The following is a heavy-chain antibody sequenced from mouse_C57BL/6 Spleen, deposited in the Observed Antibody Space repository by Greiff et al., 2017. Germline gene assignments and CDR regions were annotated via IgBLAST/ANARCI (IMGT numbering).Heavy chain of an antibody. V-gene: IGHV3-6*01. CDR1: GYSITSGYY. Sequence: ESGPGLVKPSQSLSLTCSVTGYSITSGYYWNWIRQFPGNKLEWMGYISYDGSNNYNPSLKNRISITRDTSKNQFFLKLNSVTTEDTATYYCAIGYYYAMDYWGQGTSVTVSS. CDR2: ISYDGSN. J-gene: IGHJ4*01. CDR3: AIGYYYAMDY.